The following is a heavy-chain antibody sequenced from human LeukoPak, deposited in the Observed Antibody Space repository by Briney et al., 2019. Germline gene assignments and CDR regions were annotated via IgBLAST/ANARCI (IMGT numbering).Heavy chain of an antibody. CDR1: GGSFSGYY. CDR3: ARGYSSSWYLPTNWFDP. CDR2: INHSGST. J-gene: IGHJ5*02. D-gene: IGHD6-13*01. V-gene: IGHV4-34*01. Sequence: SETLSLTCAVYGGSFSGYYWSWIRQPPGKGLEWIGEINHSGSTNYNPSLKSRVTISVDTSKNQFSLKLSSVTAADTAVYYCARGYSSSWYLPTNWFDPWGQGTLVTVSS.